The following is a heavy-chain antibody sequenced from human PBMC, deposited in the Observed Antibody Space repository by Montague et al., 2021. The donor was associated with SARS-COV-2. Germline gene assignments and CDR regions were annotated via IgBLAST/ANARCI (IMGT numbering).Heavy chain of an antibody. D-gene: IGHD5-24*01. CDR3: ARGPSRLATQELYFGY. CDR2: IYYSGNT. Sequence: TLSLTCIVSSDSISSGGYYWSWIRQHPGKGLEWIGYIYYSGNTYYNPSLKSRVTMSVDTTKNQFSLTLNSVTAADTAVYYCARGPSRLATQELYFGYWGQGTLVSVSS. CDR1: SDSISSGGYY. J-gene: IGHJ4*02. V-gene: IGHV4-31*03.